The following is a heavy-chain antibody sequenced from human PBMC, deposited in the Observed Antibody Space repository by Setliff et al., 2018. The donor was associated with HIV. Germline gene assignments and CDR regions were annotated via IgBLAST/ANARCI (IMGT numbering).Heavy chain of an antibody. CDR2: IDWDDAK. J-gene: IGHJ4*02. Sequence: GPTLVNPTQTLTLTCTFSGFSLSPRGMSVSWIRQPPGKALEWLARIDWDDAKYYSTSLKTRLTISKDTSKNQVVLTMTNMDPVGTATYYCARGSESLTYFDNLGPGTLVTVSS. D-gene: IGHD3-10*01. CDR1: GFSLSPRGMS. CDR3: ARGSESLTYFDN. V-gene: IGHV2-70*11.